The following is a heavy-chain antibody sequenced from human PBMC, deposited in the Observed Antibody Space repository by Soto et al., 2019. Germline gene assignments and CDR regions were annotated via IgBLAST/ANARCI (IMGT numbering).Heavy chain of an antibody. J-gene: IGHJ6*02. V-gene: IGHV3-15*01. CDR1: GFTFSNAW. D-gene: IGHD3-10*01. Sequence: GSLRLSCAASGFTFSNAWMSWVRQAPGKGLEWVGRIKSKTDGGTTDYAAPVKGRFTISRDDSKNTLYLQMNSLKTEDTAVYYCTTSFYGSGSLYYYGMDVWGQGTTVTVSS. CDR3: TTSFYGSGSLYYYGMDV. CDR2: IKSKTDGGTT.